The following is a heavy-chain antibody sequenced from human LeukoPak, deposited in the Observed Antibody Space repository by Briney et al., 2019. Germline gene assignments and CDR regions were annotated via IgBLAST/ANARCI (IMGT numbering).Heavy chain of an antibody. J-gene: IGHJ4*02. CDR3: ARTSLSKRVLTG. CDR1: GGSISSYY. D-gene: IGHD3-9*01. V-gene: IGHV4-59*01. Sequence: SETLSLTCTVSGGSISSYYWSWIRQPPGKGLEWIGYIYYSGSTNYNPSLKSRVTISVDTSKNQFSLKLSSVTAADTAVYYCARTSLSKRVLTGWGQGTLVTVSS. CDR2: IYYSGST.